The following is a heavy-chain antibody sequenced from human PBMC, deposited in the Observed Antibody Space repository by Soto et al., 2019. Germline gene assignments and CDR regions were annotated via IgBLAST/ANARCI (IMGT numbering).Heavy chain of an antibody. D-gene: IGHD3-22*01. J-gene: IGHJ3*02. CDR2: IYPGDSDT. V-gene: IGHV5-51*01. Sequence: LGESRKISCKGSGDSFTSYWIGWVRQMPGKGLEWMGIIYPGDSDTRYSPSFQGQVTISADKSLSTAYLQWSSLKASDTAMYYCARLDDDSSGYYPHNAFDICGPGTMVTLS. CDR3: ARLDDDSSGYYPHNAFDI. CDR1: GDSFTSYW.